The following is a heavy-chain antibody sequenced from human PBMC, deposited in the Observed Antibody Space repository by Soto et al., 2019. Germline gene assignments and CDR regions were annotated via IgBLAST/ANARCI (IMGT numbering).Heavy chain of an antibody. D-gene: IGHD1-26*01. V-gene: IGHV1-2*02. CDR3: ARGARQWELPSYFHY. J-gene: IGHJ4*02. Sequence: ASVKVSCKASGYTFTGYYMHWVRQAPGQGLEWMGWINPNSGGTNYAQKFQGRVTMTRDTSISTAYMELSRLRSDDTAVYYCARGARQWELPSYFHYWGQGTLLTVYS. CDR1: GYTFTGYY. CDR2: INPNSGGT.